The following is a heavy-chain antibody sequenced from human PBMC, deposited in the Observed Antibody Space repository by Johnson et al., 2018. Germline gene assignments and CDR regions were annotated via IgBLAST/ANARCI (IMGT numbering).Heavy chain of an antibody. CDR2: ISSSGSTI. CDR3: TSEPGNSGYGMDV. Sequence: VQLVESGGGLVQPGGSLRLSCAASGFTFRNCPMDWVRQAPGKGLEWLSYISSSGSTIYYADSVKGRFTISRDNAKNSLSLQMNRLRDEDTAVYYCTSEPGNSGYGMDVWGLGTTVTVSS. CDR1: GFTFRNCP. V-gene: IGHV3-48*02. D-gene: IGHD4-23*01. J-gene: IGHJ6*02.